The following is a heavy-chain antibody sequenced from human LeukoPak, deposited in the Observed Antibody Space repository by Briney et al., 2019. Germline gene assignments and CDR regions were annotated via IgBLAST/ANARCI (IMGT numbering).Heavy chain of an antibody. CDR2: ISYDGSNK. V-gene: IGHV3-30-3*01. CDR1: GFTFSSYA. CDR3: ARDEAPLYSSSSGDVDY. J-gene: IGHJ4*02. D-gene: IGHD6-6*01. Sequence: GGSLRLSCAASGFTFSSYAMHWVRQAPGKGLEWVAVISYDGSNKYYADSVKGRFTISRDNSKNTLYLQMNSLRAEDTAVYYCARDEAPLYSSSSGDVDYWGQGTLVTVSS.